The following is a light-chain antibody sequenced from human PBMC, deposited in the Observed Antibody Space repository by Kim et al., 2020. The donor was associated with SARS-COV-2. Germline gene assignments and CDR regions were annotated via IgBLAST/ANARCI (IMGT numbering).Light chain of an antibody. Sequence: QSVLTQPPSASGTPGQTVTISCSGSSSNIGSNYVYWYQQLPGPAPKPLIYRNNQRPSGVPYRFSGSKSGTPASLSISGLRSEDEADYYCAAWDDSLSGKVFGTGTKVTVL. CDR3: AAWDDSLSGKV. CDR1: SSNIGSNY. J-gene: IGLJ1*01. CDR2: RNN. V-gene: IGLV1-47*01.